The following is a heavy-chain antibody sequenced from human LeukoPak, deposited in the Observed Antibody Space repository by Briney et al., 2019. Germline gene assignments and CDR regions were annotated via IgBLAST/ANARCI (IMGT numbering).Heavy chain of an antibody. CDR2: INPSGGST. CDR3: ARSGMVRGVIISIRFDP. D-gene: IGHD3-10*01. CDR1: GYTFTSYY. J-gene: IGHJ5*02. Sequence: ASVKVSCKASGYTFTSYYMHWVRQAPGQGLEWMGIINPSGGSTSYAQKFQGRVTMTRDTSTSTVYMELSSLRSEDTAVYYCARSGMVRGVIISIRFDPWGQGTLVTVSS. V-gene: IGHV1-46*01.